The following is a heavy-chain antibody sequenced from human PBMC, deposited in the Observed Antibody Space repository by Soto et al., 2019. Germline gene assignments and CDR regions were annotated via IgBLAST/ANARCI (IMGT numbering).Heavy chain of an antibody. V-gene: IGHV3-7*03. CDR3: ARYQLIRPAHDFFYGSDV. D-gene: IGHD3-22*01. CDR1: GLTLRVNA. CDR2: FTQEGSVG. J-gene: IGHJ6*02. Sequence: PGGSRRFSGEVLGLTLRVNAMTWCAQAPGKGLEGVAKFTQEGSVGHYVGSVKGRFTISRANATNSAYLRMNSLRAEATPVYYFARYQLIRPAHDFFYGSDVWGQGAKVTVSS.